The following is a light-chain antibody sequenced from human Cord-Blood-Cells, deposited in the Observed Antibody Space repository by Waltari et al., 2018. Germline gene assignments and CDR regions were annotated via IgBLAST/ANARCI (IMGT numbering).Light chain of an antibody. V-gene: IGLV7-43*01. Sequence: QTVVTKEPPLTVSTGGTVTLTSASTTGAVTSGHSPNWFQQKPGQPPSALIYSSSNKHSWTPARFSGSLLGGKSALTQSGVQPEDEAEYYCLLYYGCAWVFGGGTKLTVL. CDR1: TGAVTSGHS. CDR3: LLYYGCAWV. CDR2: SSS. J-gene: IGLJ3*02.